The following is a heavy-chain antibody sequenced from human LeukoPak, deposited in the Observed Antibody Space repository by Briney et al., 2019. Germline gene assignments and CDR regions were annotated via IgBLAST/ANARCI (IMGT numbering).Heavy chain of an antibody. CDR2: ISGSGGST. J-gene: IGHJ5*02. V-gene: IGHV3-23*01. D-gene: IGHD3-10*01. CDR3: AKVAYYYGSGSYYPSLDP. CDR1: GFTFSSYS. Sequence: PGGSLRLSCAASGFTFSSYSMSWVRRAPGKGLEWVSAISGSGGSTYYADSVKGRFTISRDNSKNTLYLQMNSLRAEDTAVYYCAKVAYYYGSGSYYPSLDPWGQGTLVTVSS.